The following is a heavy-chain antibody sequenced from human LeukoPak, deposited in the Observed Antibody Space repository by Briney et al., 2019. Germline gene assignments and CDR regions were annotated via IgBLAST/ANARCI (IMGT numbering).Heavy chain of an antibody. V-gene: IGHV3-7*01. Sequence: GGTLRLSCAASGITLIGRWMTWVRQAPGKGQEWVATIKDDGSNTYYVGSVKGRFTISRDNAKNSLYLQMTNLRVEDTAVYYCVDLGSSDCGQGTLVTVSS. CDR3: VDLGSSD. CDR1: GITLIGRW. J-gene: IGHJ4*02. D-gene: IGHD5-12*01. CDR2: IKDDGSNT.